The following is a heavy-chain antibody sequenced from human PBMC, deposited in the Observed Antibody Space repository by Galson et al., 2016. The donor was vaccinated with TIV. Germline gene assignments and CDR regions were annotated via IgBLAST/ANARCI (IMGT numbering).Heavy chain of an antibody. V-gene: IGHV3-66*02. CDR2: MSDGDKT. J-gene: IGHJ6*02. CDR3: ARDRVVDATYYFYYYGMDV. Sequence: SLRLSCAASGLSVSINYMAWVRQAPGKGLVWVSLMSDGDKTYYADSVKGRFTISRDNSKNTVYLQMNSLRIEDSGVYFCARDRVVDATYYFYYYGMDVWGQGTAVTVSS. D-gene: IGHD3-22*01. CDR1: GLSVSINY.